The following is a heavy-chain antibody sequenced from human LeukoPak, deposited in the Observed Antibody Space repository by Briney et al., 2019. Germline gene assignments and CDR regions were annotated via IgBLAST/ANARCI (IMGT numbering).Heavy chain of an antibody. J-gene: IGHJ4*02. CDR3: ARSNWGYYYFDY. D-gene: IGHD7-27*01. Sequence: PSETLSLTCTVSGGSTRSSDYYWGWIRQPPGTELEWIGSIYYSGSSYHNPSLKSRVTISVDTSKSQFSLKLSSVTAADTAVYYCARSNWGYYYFDYWGQGTLVTVSS. CDR1: GGSTRSSDYY. V-gene: IGHV4-39*01. CDR2: IYYSGSS.